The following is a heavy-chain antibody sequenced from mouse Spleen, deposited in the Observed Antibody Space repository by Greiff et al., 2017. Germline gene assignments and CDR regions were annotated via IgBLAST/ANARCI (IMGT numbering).Heavy chain of an antibody. CDR1: GFTFSSYA. J-gene: IGHJ1*01. Sequence: EVKLMESGGGLVKLGGSLKLSCAASGFTFSSYAMSWVRQTPEKRLERVATISSGGGNTYYPDSVKGRFTISRDNAKNTLYLQMSSLKSEDTAMYYCARHRATARYFDVWGAGTTVTVSS. CDR3: ARHRATARYFDV. D-gene: IGHD1-2*01. V-gene: IGHV5-9*04. CDR2: ISSGGGNT.